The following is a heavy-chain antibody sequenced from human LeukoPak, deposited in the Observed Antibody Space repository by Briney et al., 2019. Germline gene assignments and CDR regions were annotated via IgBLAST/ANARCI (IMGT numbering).Heavy chain of an antibody. CDR3: ARDPQRGDGFNYDY. CDR2: ISSGGGSI. Sequence: GGPLRLSCVASGFTLSNHHMSWIRQAPGKGLEFVSYISSGGGSISYGESVKGRFSISRDTSKNSLYLQMSSLRAEDTAVYYCARDPQRGDGFNYDYWGQGTVVTVSS. V-gene: IGHV3-11*01. CDR1: GFTLSNHH. J-gene: IGHJ4*02. D-gene: IGHD5-24*01.